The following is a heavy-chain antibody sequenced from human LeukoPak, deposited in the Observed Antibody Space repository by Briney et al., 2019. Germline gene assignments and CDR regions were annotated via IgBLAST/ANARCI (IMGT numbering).Heavy chain of an antibody. CDR1: GGSISRYY. CDR3: ARHRDYYYHGMDV. CDR2: ISYSEST. Sequence: SETLSLTCTVSGGSISRYYWSWIRQPPGKGLEWIGYISYSESTNSNPSLKSRVTISVDTSKNQFSLKLSSVTAADTAVYYCARHRDYYYHGMDVWGQGTTVTVSS. V-gene: IGHV4-59*08. J-gene: IGHJ6*02. D-gene: IGHD5-24*01.